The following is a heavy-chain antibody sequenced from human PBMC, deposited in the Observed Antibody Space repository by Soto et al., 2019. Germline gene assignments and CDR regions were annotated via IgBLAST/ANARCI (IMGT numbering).Heavy chain of an antibody. Sequence: QLHLQESGPGLVKPSETLSLTCTVSGGSISSSSYYWGWIRQPPGKGLEWIGNVYYGGSTYYNPSVRRRVTIAVETSKSQFSLKLSSVTAADTAVYYCAGGDYYHSSGYYFYYYTMDVWGQGTTVTVSS. J-gene: IGHJ6*02. V-gene: IGHV4-39*01. CDR1: GGSISSSSYY. CDR3: AGGDYYHSSGYYFYYYTMDV. D-gene: IGHD3-22*01. CDR2: VYYGGST.